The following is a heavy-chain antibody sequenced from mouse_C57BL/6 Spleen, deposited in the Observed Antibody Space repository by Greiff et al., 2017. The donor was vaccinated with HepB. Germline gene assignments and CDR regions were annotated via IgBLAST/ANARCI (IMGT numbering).Heavy chain of an antibody. V-gene: IGHV14-4*01. CDR2: IDPENGDT. J-gene: IGHJ3*01. CDR3: TTGSSGYVAY. Sequence: VQLKESGAELVRPGASVKLSCTASGFNIKDDYMHWVKQRPEQGLEWIGWIDPENGDTEYASKFQGKATITADTSSNTAYLQLSSLTSEDTAVYDCTTGSSGYVAYWGQGTLVTVSA. D-gene: IGHD3-2*02. CDR1: GFNIKDDY.